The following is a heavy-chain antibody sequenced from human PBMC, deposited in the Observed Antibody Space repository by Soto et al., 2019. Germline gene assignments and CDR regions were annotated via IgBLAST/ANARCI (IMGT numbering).Heavy chain of an antibody. Sequence: SETLSLTCTFSCGSIISGDYYWSWIRQPPGKGLEWIGYIYYSGSTFYNPSLKSRVTISVDTSKNQFSLKLSSVTAADTAVYYCARGIAVPWFQHWGQGTLVTVSS. V-gene: IGHV4-30-4*01. CDR3: ARGIAVPWFQH. CDR2: IYYSGST. D-gene: IGHD6-19*01. J-gene: IGHJ1*01. CDR1: CGSIISGDYY.